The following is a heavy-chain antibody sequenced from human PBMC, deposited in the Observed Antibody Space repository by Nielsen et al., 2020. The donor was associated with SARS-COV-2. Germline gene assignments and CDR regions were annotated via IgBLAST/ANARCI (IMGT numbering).Heavy chain of an antibody. J-gene: IGHJ6*02. CDR1: GFTFSSYE. CDR2: ISSSSSYT. Sequence: GESLKISCAASGFTFSSYEMNWVRQAPGKGLEWVSYISSSSSYTNYADSVKGRFTISRDNAKNSLYLQMNSLRAEDTAVYYCARDGLWSPLSKLGVDVWGQGTTVTVSS. V-gene: IGHV3-21*05. D-gene: IGHD2-21*01. CDR3: ARDGLWSPLSKLGVDV.